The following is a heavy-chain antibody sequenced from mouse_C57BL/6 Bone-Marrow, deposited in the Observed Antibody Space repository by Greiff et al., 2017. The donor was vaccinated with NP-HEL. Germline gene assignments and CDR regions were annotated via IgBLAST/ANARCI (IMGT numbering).Heavy chain of an antibody. CDR1: GYTFTSYW. Sequence: QVQLQQPGAELVKPGASVKLSCKASGYTFTSYWMHWVKQRPGQGLEWIGMIHPNSGSTNYNEKFKSKATLTVDKSSSTAYMQLSSLTSEDSADYYCAREGIYYGNYYAMDYWGQGTSVTVSS. D-gene: IGHD2-1*01. J-gene: IGHJ4*01. CDR3: AREGIYYGNYYAMDY. CDR2: IHPNSGST. V-gene: IGHV1-64*01.